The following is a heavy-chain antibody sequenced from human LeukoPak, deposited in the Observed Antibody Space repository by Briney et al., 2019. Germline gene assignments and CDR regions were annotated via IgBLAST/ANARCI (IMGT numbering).Heavy chain of an antibody. D-gene: IGHD3-9*01. V-gene: IGHV1-2*02. CDR3: ARDRVLTGYYMSDY. CDR1: GYTFTGYY. J-gene: IGHJ4*02. CDR2: INPNSGGT. Sequence: GASVKVSCKASGYTFTGYYMHWVRQAPGQGLEWMGWINPNSGGTNYAQKFQGRVTMTRDTSISTAYMELSRLRSDDTAVYYCARDRVLTGYYMSDYWGQGTLVTVSS.